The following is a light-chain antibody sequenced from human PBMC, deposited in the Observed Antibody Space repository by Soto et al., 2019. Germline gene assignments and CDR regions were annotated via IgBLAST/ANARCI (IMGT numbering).Light chain of an antibody. CDR1: SSDVGGYSY. CDR2: DVS. V-gene: IGLV2-14*01. Sequence: QSVLTQPASVSGAPGQSIAISCTETSSDVGGYSYVSWYQQQPGKAPKLVISDVSNRPSGVSDRFSGPKSGNTASLTIPGLQFEDEAVYYCPSYTPSSFYVSGTGTKVTVL. J-gene: IGLJ1*01. CDR3: PSYTPSSFYV.